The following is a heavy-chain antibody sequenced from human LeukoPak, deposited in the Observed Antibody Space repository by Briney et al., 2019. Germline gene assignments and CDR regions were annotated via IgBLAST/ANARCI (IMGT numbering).Heavy chain of an antibody. CDR3: AKEMGVVDTAMVTPSAIDY. J-gene: IGHJ4*02. D-gene: IGHD5-18*01. V-gene: IGHV3-9*01. CDR1: GFTFDDYA. Sequence: PGRSLRLSCAASGFTFDDYAMHWVRQAPGKGLEWVSGISWNSGSMGYADSVKGRFTISRDNAKNSLYLQMNSLRAEDTALYYCAKEMGVVDTAMVTPSAIDYWGQGTLVTVSS. CDR2: ISWNSGSM.